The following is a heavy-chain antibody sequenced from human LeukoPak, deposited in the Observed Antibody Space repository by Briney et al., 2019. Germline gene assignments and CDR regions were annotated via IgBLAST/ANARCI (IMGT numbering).Heavy chain of an antibody. D-gene: IGHD3-22*01. CDR2: INSDGSDT. Sequence: GGSLRLSCAASGFTFSSYWMHWVRQAPGKGLVWASRINSDGSDTSYADSVKGRFTISRDNAKHTLYLQISSLRAEDTALYYCARDLRYYYDSSGYPDYWGQGTLVTVSS. CDR3: ARDLRYYYDSSGYPDY. J-gene: IGHJ4*02. V-gene: IGHV3-74*01. CDR1: GFTFSSYW.